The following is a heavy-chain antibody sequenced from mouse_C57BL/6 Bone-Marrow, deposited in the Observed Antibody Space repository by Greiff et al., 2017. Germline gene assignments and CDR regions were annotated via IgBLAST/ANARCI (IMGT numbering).Heavy chain of an antibody. Sequence: VQLQQSGAELVRPGASVKLSCTASGFNIKDDYMHWVKQRPEQGLEWIGWIDPENGDTEYASKFQGKATITADTSSNTAYLQLSSLTYEDTAVYYCTKDYAMDYWGQGTSVTVSS. J-gene: IGHJ4*01. CDR2: IDPENGDT. CDR3: TKDYAMDY. V-gene: IGHV14-4*01. CDR1: GFNIKDDY.